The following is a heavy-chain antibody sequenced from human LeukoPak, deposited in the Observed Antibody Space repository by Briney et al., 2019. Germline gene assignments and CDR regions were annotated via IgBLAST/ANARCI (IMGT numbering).Heavy chain of an antibody. J-gene: IGHJ4*02. CDR3: AKWATFPY. CDR2: IRKSGGGT. V-gene: IGHV3-23*01. Sequence: GGSLRLSCVVSGITVSNYGMNWVRQAPGRGLEWVSGIRKSGGGTNYADSVKGRFTISRDNSKNTLYLQMNSLRAEDTAVYYCAKWATFPYWGQGTLVTVSS. D-gene: IGHD2/OR15-2a*01. CDR1: GITVSNYG.